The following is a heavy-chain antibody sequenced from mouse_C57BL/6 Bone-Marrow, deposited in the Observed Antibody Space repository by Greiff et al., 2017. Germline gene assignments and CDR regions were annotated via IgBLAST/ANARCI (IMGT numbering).Heavy chain of an antibody. D-gene: IGHD1-1*01. CDR3: ARKGITDYYGSSYDFDY. V-gene: IGHV1-72*01. CDR2: IDPTSGGT. CDR1: GYTFTSYW. Sequence: QVQLQQPGAELVTPGASVKLSCKASGYTFTSYWMHWVKQRPGRGLAWIGRIDPTSGGTKYNEKFKSKATLTVDKPSSTAYMQLSSLTSEDSAVYYCARKGITDYYGSSYDFDYWGQGTTLTVSS. J-gene: IGHJ2*01.